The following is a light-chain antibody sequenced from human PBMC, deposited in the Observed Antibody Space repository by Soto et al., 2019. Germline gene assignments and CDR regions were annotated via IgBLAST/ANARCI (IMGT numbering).Light chain of an antibody. CDR3: QQYNSYPWT. V-gene: IGKV1-16*01. Sequence: DIQMTQSPPSLSASVGDTVTITCRASKGINNYLAWFQQQPGTAPKPLIYATSTLHSGVPSRFTGSGSGTEFTLTITSLQPEDFVTYYCQQYNSYPWTFGQGTKVEVK. CDR1: KGINNY. J-gene: IGKJ1*01. CDR2: ATS.